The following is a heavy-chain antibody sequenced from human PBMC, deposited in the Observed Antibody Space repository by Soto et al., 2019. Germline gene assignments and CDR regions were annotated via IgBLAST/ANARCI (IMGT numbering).Heavy chain of an antibody. V-gene: IGHV4-59*08. CDR2: IYYSGST. Sequence: SETLSLTCTVSGGSISSYYWSWIRQPPGKGLEWIGYIYYSGSTNYNPSLKSRVTISVDTSKNQFSLKLSSVTAADTAVYYCASSLVVITRAEYFQHWGQGTLVTVSS. D-gene: IGHD3-22*01. CDR1: GGSISSYY. CDR3: ASSLVVITRAEYFQH. J-gene: IGHJ1*01.